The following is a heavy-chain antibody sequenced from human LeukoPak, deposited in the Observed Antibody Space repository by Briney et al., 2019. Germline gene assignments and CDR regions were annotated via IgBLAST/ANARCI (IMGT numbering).Heavy chain of an antibody. V-gene: IGHV4-59*08. J-gene: IGHJ3*02. CDR3: AKRYSGSPDAFDI. D-gene: IGHD1-26*01. CDR2: IYYSGST. Sequence: SETLSLTCTVSGGSISSYYWSWIRQPPGKGLEWIGYIYYSGSTNYNPSLKSRVTISVDTSKNQFSLKLSSVTAADTAVYYCAKRYSGSPDAFDIWGQGTMVTVSS. CDR1: GGSISSYY.